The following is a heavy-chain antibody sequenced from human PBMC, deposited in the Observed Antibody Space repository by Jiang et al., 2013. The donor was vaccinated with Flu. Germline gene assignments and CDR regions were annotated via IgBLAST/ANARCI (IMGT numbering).Heavy chain of an antibody. CDR3: ARTFSTSWSFDY. CDR1: GFSLSTYGMR. CDR2: IDWDGDR. J-gene: IGHJ4*02. V-gene: IGHV2-70*04. Sequence: PTQTLTLTCSFSGFSLSTYGMRVGWIRQPPGKALEWLARIDWDGDRFYSTSLKTRLTISKGTSEDQVLLTMTNMDPEDTAMYYCARTFSTSWSFDYWGREPWSPSPQ. D-gene: IGHD2-2*01.